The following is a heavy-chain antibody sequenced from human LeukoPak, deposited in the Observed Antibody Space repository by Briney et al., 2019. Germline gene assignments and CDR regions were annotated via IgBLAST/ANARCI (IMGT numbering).Heavy chain of an antibody. Sequence: GGSLRLSCAASGFTFSSYSMNWVRQAPGKGLEWVSYISSSSSTIYYADSVKGRFTISRDNAKNLLYLQMNSLRAEDTAVYYCARVLHKRNYDSTTYYGYWGQGTLVTVSS. CDR1: GFTFSSYS. V-gene: IGHV3-48*01. J-gene: IGHJ4*02. D-gene: IGHD3-22*01. CDR3: ARVLHKRNYDSTTYYGY. CDR2: ISSSSSTI.